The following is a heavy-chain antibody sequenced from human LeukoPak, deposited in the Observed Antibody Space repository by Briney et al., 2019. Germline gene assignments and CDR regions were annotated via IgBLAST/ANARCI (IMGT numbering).Heavy chain of an antibody. CDR2: INHTGSA. J-gene: IGHJ5*02. V-gene: IGHV4-34*01. Sequence: SETLSLTCAVYGGSFNDFYWTWIRQTPGKGLEWIGEINHTGSATYSSSLKSRVIMSADTSKNQFSLKLTSVTAADTAMYYCVRGRYCSSTGCYNWFDPWGQGTLVTVSS. CDR1: GGSFNDFY. CDR3: VRGRYCSSTGCYNWFDP. D-gene: IGHD2-2*01.